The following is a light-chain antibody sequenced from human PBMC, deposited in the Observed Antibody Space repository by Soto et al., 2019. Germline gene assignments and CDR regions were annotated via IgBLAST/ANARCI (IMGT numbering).Light chain of an antibody. Sequence: NNYLAWYQQKPGQAPRLLIYDASYFSISIPARFSGSGSGPDFPLTLISLEPGDGAVFYCHQRSKWWTFRLGSK. CDR1: NNY. CDR3: HQRSKWWT. J-gene: IGKJ1*01. CDR2: DAS. V-gene: IGKV3-11*01.